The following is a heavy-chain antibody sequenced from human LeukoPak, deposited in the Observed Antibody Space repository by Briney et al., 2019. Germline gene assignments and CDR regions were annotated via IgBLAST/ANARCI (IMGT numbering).Heavy chain of an antibody. CDR2: ISAYNGNT. V-gene: IGHV1-18*01. CDR3: ARGGSRSRRGDDAFDI. CDR1: GYTFTNYA. J-gene: IGHJ3*02. Sequence: ASVKVSCKASGYTFTNYAMNWVRQAPGQGLEWTGWISAYNGNTELAQKFQGRVTLATDASTSTAYVELRSLTSDDTAVYFCARGGSRSRRGDDAFDIWGQGTMVTVSS. D-gene: IGHD3-10*01.